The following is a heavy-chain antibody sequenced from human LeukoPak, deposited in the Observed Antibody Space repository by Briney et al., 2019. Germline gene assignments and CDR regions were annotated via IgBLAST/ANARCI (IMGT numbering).Heavy chain of an antibody. CDR2: IRASSGNT. CDR1: GYNFNAYA. CDR3: ARGFGVVAATIYYLYYYMDV. D-gene: IGHD2-15*01. J-gene: IGHJ6*03. Sequence: GASVKVSCKASGYNFNAYAVSWGRQAPGQGLEWMGWIRASSGNTKLAQRLQGRVTMTTDTSTSTAYMELRSLRSDDTAVYYCARGFGVVAATIYYLYYYMDVWGKGTTVTVSS. V-gene: IGHV1-18*01.